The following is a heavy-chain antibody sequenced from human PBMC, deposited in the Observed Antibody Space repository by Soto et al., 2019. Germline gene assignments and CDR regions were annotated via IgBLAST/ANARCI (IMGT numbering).Heavy chain of an antibody. V-gene: IGHV4-39*01. Sequence: SETLSLTCTVSGGSISSSSYYWGWIRQPPGKGLEWIGSIYYSGSTYYNPSLKSRVTISVDTSKNQFSLKLSSVTAADTAVYYCARHGNYVVEELFDYWGQGTLVTVSS. CDR2: IYYSGST. CDR3: ARHGNYVVEELFDY. CDR1: GGSISSSSYY. D-gene: IGHD2-15*01. J-gene: IGHJ4*02.